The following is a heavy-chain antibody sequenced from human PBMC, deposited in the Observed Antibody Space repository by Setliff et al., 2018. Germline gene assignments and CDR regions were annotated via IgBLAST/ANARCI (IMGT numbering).Heavy chain of an antibody. CDR1: GYTFTSYD. Sequence: ASVKVSCKASGYTFTSYDINWVRQATGQGLEWMGWMNPNSGNTGYAQKFQGRVTITRNTSISTAYMELSSLRSEDTAVHYCARDLVGYCSGGSCYDWDYWGQGTLVTVSS. CDR2: MNPNSGNT. V-gene: IGHV1-8*03. CDR3: ARDLVGYCSGGSCYDWDY. D-gene: IGHD2-15*01. J-gene: IGHJ4*02.